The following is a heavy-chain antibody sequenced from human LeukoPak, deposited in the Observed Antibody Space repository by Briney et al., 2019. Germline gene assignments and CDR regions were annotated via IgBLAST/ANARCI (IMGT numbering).Heavy chain of an antibody. Sequence: SETLSLTCTVSGGPISSGSYYWSWIRQPAGKGLEWIGYIYYSGSTNYNPSLKSRVTISVDTSKNQFSLKLNSVTAADTAVYYCARVGADTAMFYFDYWGQGTLVTVSS. CDR3: ARVGADTAMFYFDY. V-gene: IGHV4-61*10. J-gene: IGHJ4*02. CDR1: GGPISSGSYY. D-gene: IGHD5-18*01. CDR2: IYYSGST.